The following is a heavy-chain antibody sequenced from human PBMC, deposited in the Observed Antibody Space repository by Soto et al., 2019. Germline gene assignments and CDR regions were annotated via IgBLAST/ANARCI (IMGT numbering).Heavy chain of an antibody. CDR3: ARDTDFDYSSSTDAFDV. Sequence: QVQLVESGGGVVQPGRSLRLSCAASGFTFSVYNIHWVRQAPGKGLEWVAMISYDGSNKNYPDSIKGRFTISRDNSKNTLYLQVNSLRTEDTAIYYCARDTDFDYSSSTDAFDVWGQGTLVTVSS. D-gene: IGHD6-6*01. J-gene: IGHJ3*01. CDR2: ISYDGSNK. CDR1: GFTFSVYN. V-gene: IGHV3-30-3*01.